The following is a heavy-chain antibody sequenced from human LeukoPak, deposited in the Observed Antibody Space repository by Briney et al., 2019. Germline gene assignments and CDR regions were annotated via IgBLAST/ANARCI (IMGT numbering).Heavy chain of an antibody. D-gene: IGHD3-3*01. J-gene: IGHJ4*02. CDR3: AKEDYDFWSGYWFDY. CDR2: ISGSGGRT. Sequence: PGGSLRLSCAAYGFTFSSYAMSSVRQAPGKGLGWDSAISGSGGRTYYADSVKGRFTVTRDNSKNTLYLQMNSLRAEDTAVYYCAKEDYDFWSGYWFDYWGQGTLVTVSS. CDR1: GFTFSSYA. V-gene: IGHV3-23*01.